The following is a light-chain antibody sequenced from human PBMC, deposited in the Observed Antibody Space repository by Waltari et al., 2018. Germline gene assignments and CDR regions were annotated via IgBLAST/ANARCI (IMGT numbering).Light chain of an antibody. Sequence: QSALTQPPSVSGSPGQSVTISCTGTSSAVGSDNRVSWYQQPPGTAPKLMIYEVSNRPSGVPDRFSGSKSGNTASLTISGLQAEDEADYYCSSYTSSSTHVVFGGGTKLTVL. V-gene: IGLV2-18*02. J-gene: IGLJ2*01. CDR3: SSYTSSSTHVV. CDR1: SSAVGSDNR. CDR2: EVS.